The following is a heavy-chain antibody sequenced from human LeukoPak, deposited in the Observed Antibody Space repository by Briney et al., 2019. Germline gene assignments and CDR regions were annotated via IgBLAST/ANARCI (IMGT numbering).Heavy chain of an antibody. D-gene: IGHD6-13*01. V-gene: IGHV3-48*04. J-gene: IGHJ6*03. CDR2: IDARSGIT. CDR3: ASAGYSSRPYYYYMDV. CDR1: GFTFTIFG. Sequence: GGSLRLSCAASGFTFTIFGLNWVRQAPGKVPEWVSYIDARSGITYYADSVQGRFTISRDNAKNSLYLQMNSLRAEDTAVYYCASAGYSSRPYYYYMDVWGKGTTVTVSS.